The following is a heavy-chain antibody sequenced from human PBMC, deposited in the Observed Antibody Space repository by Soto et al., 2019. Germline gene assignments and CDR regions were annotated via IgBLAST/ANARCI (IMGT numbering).Heavy chain of an antibody. CDR1: GFTFSSYA. CDR2: ISVSGGST. J-gene: IGHJ2*01. V-gene: IGHV3-23*01. Sequence: EVQLLESGGGLVQPGGSLRLSCAASGFTFSSYAMSWVRQAPGKGLEWVSAISVSGGSTNYADSVKGRFIISRDNSKNTLYLQLNSLKAEDTAVYYCAKVGIAVVTATHWYFDLWGRGTLVTVSS. D-gene: IGHD2-21*02. CDR3: AKVGIAVVTATHWYFDL.